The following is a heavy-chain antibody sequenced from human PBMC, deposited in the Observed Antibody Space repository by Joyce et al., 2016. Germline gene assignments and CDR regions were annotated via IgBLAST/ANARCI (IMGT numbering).Heavy chain of an antibody. Sequence: EVQLVESGGGLVKPGASLRLSCTASGFIFSSYSMTWVRQAPGKGLEWVSSISRDNTYIFHADSVKGRFTSSRDNARNSLYLQMNSLRAEDTAVYYCARDVLTTVTKAYGYWGQGTLVAVSS. D-gene: IGHD4-11*01. V-gene: IGHV3-21*01. CDR2: ISRDNTYI. J-gene: IGHJ4*02. CDR1: GFIFSSYS. CDR3: ARDVLTTVTKAYGY.